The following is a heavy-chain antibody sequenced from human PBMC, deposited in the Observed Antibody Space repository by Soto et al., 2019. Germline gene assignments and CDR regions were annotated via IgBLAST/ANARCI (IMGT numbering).Heavy chain of an antibody. Sequence: SETLSLTCAVYGGSFSGYYWSWIRQPPGKGLEWIGEINHSGSTNYNPSLKSRVTISVDTSKNQFSLKLSSVTAADTAVYYCVRVGSYVDTAMAKAIDYWGQGTLVTVSS. V-gene: IGHV4-34*01. CDR1: GGSFSGYY. D-gene: IGHD5-18*01. CDR3: VRVGSYVDTAMAKAIDY. J-gene: IGHJ4*02. CDR2: INHSGST.